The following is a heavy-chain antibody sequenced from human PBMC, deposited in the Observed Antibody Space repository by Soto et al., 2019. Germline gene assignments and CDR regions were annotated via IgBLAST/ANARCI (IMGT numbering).Heavy chain of an antibody. V-gene: IGHV3-30-3*01. Sequence: PGGSLRLSCAASGFTFSSYAMHWVRQAPGKGLEWVAVISYDGSNKYYADSVKGRFTISRDNSKNTLYLQMNSLRAEDTAVYYCARYRYYYDSSRSLPYFCGQGTLVPGSS. J-gene: IGHJ4*02. CDR1: GFTFSSYA. D-gene: IGHD3-22*01. CDR2: ISYDGSNK. CDR3: ARYRYYYDSSRSLPYF.